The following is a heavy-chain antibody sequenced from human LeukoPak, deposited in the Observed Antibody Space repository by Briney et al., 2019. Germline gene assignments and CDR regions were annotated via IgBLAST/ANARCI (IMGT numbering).Heavy chain of an antibody. CDR3: ARDLHGGNSGVGH. CDR1: GGSISNYY. CDR2: ISYSGYS. J-gene: IGHJ4*02. D-gene: IGHD2-21*01. V-gene: IGHV4-59*01. Sequence: PSETLSLTCTVSGGSISNYYWNWIRQPPGKGLEWIGYISYSGYSNYNPSLKSRVTISVDTSKNQFSLNLNSVTAADTAVYYCARDLHGGNSGVGHWGQGTLVTVSS.